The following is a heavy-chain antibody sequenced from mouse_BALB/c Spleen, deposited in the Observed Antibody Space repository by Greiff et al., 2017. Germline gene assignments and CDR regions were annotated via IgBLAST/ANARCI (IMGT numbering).Heavy chain of an antibody. V-gene: IGHV1-15*01. CDR3: TRWTTSDD. J-gene: IGHJ2*01. CDR2: IDPETGGT. Sequence: VQLQQSGAELVRPGASVTLSCKASGYTFTDYEMHWVKQTPVHGLEGIGAIDPETGGTAYNQKFKGKATLTADKSSSTAYMELRSLTSEDSAVYYCTRWTTSDDWGQGTTLTVSS. CDR1: GYTFTDYE. D-gene: IGHD1-1*01.